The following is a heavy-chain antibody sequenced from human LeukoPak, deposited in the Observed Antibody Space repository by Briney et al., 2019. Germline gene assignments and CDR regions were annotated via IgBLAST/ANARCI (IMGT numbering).Heavy chain of an antibody. J-gene: IGHJ3*02. CDR3: AKIHYSSGWHPDAFDI. Sequence: GGSLRLSCAASGFTFSSYAMSWVRQAPGKGLEWVSAISGSGGSTYYADSVKGRFTISRDNSKNTLYLQMNSLRAEDTAVYYCAKIHYSSGWHPDAFDIWGQGTMVTVSS. CDR1: GFTFSSYA. V-gene: IGHV3-23*01. CDR2: ISGSGGST. D-gene: IGHD6-19*01.